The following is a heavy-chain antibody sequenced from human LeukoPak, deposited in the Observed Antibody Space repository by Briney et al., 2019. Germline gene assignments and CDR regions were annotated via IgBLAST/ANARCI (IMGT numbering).Heavy chain of an antibody. Sequence: GGSLRLSCAASGFTFSSYGMHWVRQAPGKGLEWVAFIRYDGSNKYYADSVKGRFTISRDNSKNTLYLQMNSLRAEDTAVYYCAIRSGSYAHFDYWGQGTLVTVSS. CDR2: IRYDGSNK. CDR3: AIRSGSYAHFDY. D-gene: IGHD1-26*01. CDR1: GFTFSSYG. J-gene: IGHJ4*02. V-gene: IGHV3-30*02.